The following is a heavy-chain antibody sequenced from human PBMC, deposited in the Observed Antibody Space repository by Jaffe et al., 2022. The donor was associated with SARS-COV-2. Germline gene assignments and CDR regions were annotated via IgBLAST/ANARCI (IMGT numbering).Heavy chain of an antibody. J-gene: IGHJ6*02. Sequence: EVQLVESGGGLVQPGRSLRLSCAASGFTFDDYAMHWVRQAPGKGLEWVSGISWNSGSIGYADSVKGRFTISRDNAKNSLYLQMNSLRAEDTALYYCAKDMSSSSTSGLYYYYGMDVWGQGTTVTVSS. CDR3: AKDMSSSSTSGLYYYYGMDV. CDR1: GFTFDDYA. D-gene: IGHD2-2*01. V-gene: IGHV3-9*01. CDR2: ISWNSGSI.